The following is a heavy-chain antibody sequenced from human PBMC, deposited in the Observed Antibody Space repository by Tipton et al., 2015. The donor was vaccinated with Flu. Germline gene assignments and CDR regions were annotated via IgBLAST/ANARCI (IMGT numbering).Heavy chain of an antibody. V-gene: IGHV4-34*01. D-gene: IGHD2-15*01. CDR1: GGSVSGHY. CDR2: INHSGRT. CDR3: ARHGSYYFDY. J-gene: IGHJ4*02. Sequence: TLSLTCAVYGGSVSGHYWSWIRQPPGKGLEWIGEINHSGRTNYNPSLKSRVTISVDTSKNQFSLKLSSVNAADTAVYYCARHGSYYFDYWGQGTLVTVSS.